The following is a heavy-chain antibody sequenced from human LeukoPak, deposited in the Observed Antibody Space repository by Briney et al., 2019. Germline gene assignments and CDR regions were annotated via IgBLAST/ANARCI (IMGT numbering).Heavy chain of an antibody. CDR3: ARAKYYDFWSGSGFDY. CDR2: ISYDGGNR. V-gene: IGHV3-30*04. Sequence: GGSLSLSCAASGFTFSSNAMHWVRQAPGKGLEWVAVISYDGGNRYYADSVKGRFTISRDNSKNTLYLQMNSLRAEDTAVYYCARAKYYDFWSGSGFDYWGQGTLVTVSS. D-gene: IGHD3-3*01. CDR1: GFTFSSNA. J-gene: IGHJ4*02.